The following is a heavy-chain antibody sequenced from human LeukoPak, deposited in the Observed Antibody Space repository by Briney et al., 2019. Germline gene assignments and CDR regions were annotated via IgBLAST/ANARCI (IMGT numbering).Heavy chain of an antibody. CDR2: ISAYNGNT. J-gene: IGHJ4*02. CDR1: GYTFTSYG. Sequence: GSSVKVSCKASGYTFTSYGISWVRQAPGQGLEWMGWISAYNGNTNYAQKLQGRVTMTTDTSTSTAYMELRSLRSDDTAVYYCARIADYYDSSGYPVDYWGQGTLVTVSS. V-gene: IGHV1-18*01. D-gene: IGHD3-22*01. CDR3: ARIADYYDSSGYPVDY.